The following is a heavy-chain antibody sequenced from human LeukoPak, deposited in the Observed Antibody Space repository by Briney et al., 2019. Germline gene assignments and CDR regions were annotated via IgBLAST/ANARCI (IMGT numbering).Heavy chain of an antibody. CDR3: VKITSVTGGDC. Sequence: GGSLRLSCSASGFTFSAYAMYWVRQAPGKGLEYVSGISNNGGSSFYADSVKGRFTISRDSSKNTLYLQMSSLIAEDTAVYYCVKITSVTGGDCWGQGTRLTVSS. D-gene: IGHD1-1*01. V-gene: IGHV3-64D*09. CDR1: GFTFSAYA. J-gene: IGHJ4*02. CDR2: ISNNGGSS.